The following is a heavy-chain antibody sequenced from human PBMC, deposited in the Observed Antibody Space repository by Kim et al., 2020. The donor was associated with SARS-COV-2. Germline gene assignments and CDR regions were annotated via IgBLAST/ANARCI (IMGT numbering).Heavy chain of an antibody. V-gene: IGHV4-4*02. Sequence: SETLSLTCAVSGGSISSSNWWSWVRQPPGKGLEWIGEIYHSGSTNYNPSLKSRVTISVDKSKNQFSLKLSSVTAADTAVYYCARDSGIAAAGTLGAFDIWGQGTMVTVSS. CDR2: IYHSGST. CDR1: GGSISSSNW. D-gene: IGHD6-13*01. J-gene: IGHJ3*02. CDR3: ARDSGIAAAGTLGAFDI.